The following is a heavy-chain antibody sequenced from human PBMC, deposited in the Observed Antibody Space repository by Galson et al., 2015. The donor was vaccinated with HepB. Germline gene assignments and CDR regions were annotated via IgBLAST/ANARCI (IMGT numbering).Heavy chain of an antibody. CDR2: IRYDGSNK. CDR3: AKDRSLDRGIPAYFDY. V-gene: IGHV3-30*02. Sequence: SLRLSCAASGFTFSSYGMHWVRQAPGKGLEWVAFIRYDGSNKYYADSVKGRFTISRDNSKNTLYLQMNSLRAEDTAVYYCAKDRSLDRGIPAYFDYWGQGTLVTVSS. D-gene: IGHD3-16*01. CDR1: GFTFSSYG. J-gene: IGHJ4*02.